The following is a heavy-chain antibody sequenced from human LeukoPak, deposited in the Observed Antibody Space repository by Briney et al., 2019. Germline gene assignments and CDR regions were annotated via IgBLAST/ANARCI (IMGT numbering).Heavy chain of an antibody. CDR2: INPNSGGT. CDR1: GYTFTGYY. V-gene: IGHV1-2*02. D-gene: IGHD6-13*01. J-gene: IGHJ5*02. Sequence: ASAKVSCKASGYTFTGYYMHWVRQAPGQGLEWMGWINPNSGGTNYAQKFQGRVTMTRDTSISTAYMELSRLRSDDTAVYYCARGPPAAAGGSWFDPWGQGTLVTVSS. CDR3: ARGPPAAAGGSWFDP.